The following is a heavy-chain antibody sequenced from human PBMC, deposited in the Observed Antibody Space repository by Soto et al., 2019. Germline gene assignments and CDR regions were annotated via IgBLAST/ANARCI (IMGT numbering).Heavy chain of an antibody. CDR2: IFYSGTT. CDR1: GGSIRSSSYY. CDR3: SRRLPAGIVVAGQLGY. D-gene: IGHD3-22*01. J-gene: IGHJ4*02. Sequence: SETLSLTCTVSGGSIRSSSYYWAWIRQPPGKGLEWIGSIFYSGTTYYNPSLKSRVTISIDTSKSQFSLKLSSVSAADTAVYYRSRRLPAGIVVAGQLGYCGQGSLVTVTS. V-gene: IGHV4-39*01.